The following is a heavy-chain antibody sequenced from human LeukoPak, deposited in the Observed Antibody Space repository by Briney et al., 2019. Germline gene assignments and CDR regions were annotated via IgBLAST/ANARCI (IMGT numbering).Heavy chain of an antibody. CDR2: ISSSGSTI. Sequence: GGSLRLSCAASGFTFSDYYMSWIRQAPGKGLEWVSYISSSGSTIYYADSVKGRFTIDRDNAKNSLYLQMNSLRAEDTAVYYCARSQGYSYLDAFDIWGQGTMVTVSS. J-gene: IGHJ3*02. CDR1: GFTFSDYY. V-gene: IGHV3-11*04. D-gene: IGHD5-18*01. CDR3: ARSQGYSYLDAFDI.